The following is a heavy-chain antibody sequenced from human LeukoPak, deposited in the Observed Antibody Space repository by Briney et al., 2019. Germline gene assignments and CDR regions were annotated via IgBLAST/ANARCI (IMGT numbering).Heavy chain of an antibody. D-gene: IGHD4-17*01. V-gene: IGHV1-69*01. CDR3: ARLYGDYFDY. CDR2: IIPIFGTA. Sequence: GASVKVSFKASGGTFSSYAISWVRQAPGQGLEWMGGIIPIFGTANYAQKFQGRVTITADESTSTAYMELSSLRSEDTAVYYCARLYGDYFDYWGQGTLVTVSS. J-gene: IGHJ4*02. CDR1: GGTFSSYA.